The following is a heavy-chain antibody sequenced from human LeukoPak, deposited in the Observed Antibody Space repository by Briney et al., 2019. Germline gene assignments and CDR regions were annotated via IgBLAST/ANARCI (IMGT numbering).Heavy chain of an antibody. CDR1: GFTFSSYG. V-gene: IGHV3-30*18. CDR2: ISYDGSNK. J-gene: IGHJ6*02. Sequence: GSLRLSCEASGFTFSSYGMHWVRQAPGKGLEWVAVISYDGSNKYYADSVKGRFTISRDNSKNTLYLQMNSLRAEDTAVYYCAKDALRVRAAPSYYYYGMDVWGQGTTVTVSS. CDR3: AKDALRVRAAPSYYYYGMDV. D-gene: IGHD1-26*01.